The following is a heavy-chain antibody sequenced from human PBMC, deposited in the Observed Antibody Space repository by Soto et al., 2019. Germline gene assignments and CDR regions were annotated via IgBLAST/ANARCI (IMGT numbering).Heavy chain of an antibody. Sequence: QVQLVESGGGVVQPGRSLRLSCEASGFTFGSYGMHWVRQAPGMGLEWVAVISYDGSNKYYADSVKGRFTISRDNSKNTLYLQMNSLRAEDTAVYYCAKDTAYGGGFDYWGQGTLVTVSS. CDR1: GFTFGSYG. D-gene: IGHD3-16*01. V-gene: IGHV3-30*18. CDR2: ISYDGSNK. J-gene: IGHJ4*02. CDR3: AKDTAYGGGFDY.